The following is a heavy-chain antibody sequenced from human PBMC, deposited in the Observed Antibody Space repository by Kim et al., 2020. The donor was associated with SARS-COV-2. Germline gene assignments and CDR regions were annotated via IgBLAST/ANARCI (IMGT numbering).Heavy chain of an antibody. Sequence: ASVKVSCKASGYTFTGYYMHWVRQAPGQGLEWMGWINPNSGGTNYAQKFQGWVTMTRDTSISTAYMELSRLRSDDTAVYYCARSGTSTDSYYYYYMDVWGKGTTVTVSS. J-gene: IGHJ6*03. D-gene: IGHD1-1*01. CDR1: GYTFTGYY. CDR2: INPNSGGT. V-gene: IGHV1-2*04. CDR3: ARSGTSTDSYYYYYMDV.